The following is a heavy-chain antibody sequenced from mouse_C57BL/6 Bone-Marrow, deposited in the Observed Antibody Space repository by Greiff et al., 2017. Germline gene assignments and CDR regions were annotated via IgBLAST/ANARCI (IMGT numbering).Heavy chain of an antibody. Sequence: EVQLVESGGDLVKPGGSLKISCAASGFTFSSYGMSWVRQTPDKRLEWVATISSGGSYTYYPDSVKGRFTISRDNAKNTLYLQMSSLKSEDTAMYYCARRNRGYYCDYGGQGTTLTVSS. J-gene: IGHJ2*01. CDR1: GFTFSSYG. CDR3: ARRNRGYYCDY. V-gene: IGHV5-6*01. CDR2: ISSGGSYT.